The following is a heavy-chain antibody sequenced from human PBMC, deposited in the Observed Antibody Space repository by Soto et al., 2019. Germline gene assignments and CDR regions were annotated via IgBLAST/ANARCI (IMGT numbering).Heavy chain of an antibody. CDR3: AKDLGSGPFYGMDV. D-gene: IGHD3-10*02. CDR2: ISYDGSNK. CDR1: GFTFSSYG. V-gene: IGHV3-30*18. J-gene: IGHJ6*02. Sequence: GGSLRLSCAASGFTFSSYGMHWVRQAPGKGLEWVAVISYDGSNKYYADSVKGRFTISRDNSKNTLYLQMKSLRAEDTAVYYCAKDLGSGPFYGMDVWGQGTTVTVSS.